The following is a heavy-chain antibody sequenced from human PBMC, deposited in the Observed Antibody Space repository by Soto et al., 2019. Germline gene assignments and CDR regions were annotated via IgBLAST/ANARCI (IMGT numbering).Heavy chain of an antibody. J-gene: IGHJ6*02. CDR2: INRGGSEK. D-gene: IGHD5-18*01. V-gene: IGHV3-7*01. Sequence: GGTLRLTCAASGFTFSSYCLTWIRRAPGKGLEWIANINRGGSEKYYRDCVKGRFTITRDNAKKLLSLKMNSLRAENTAVYYCASVDTAMATTNDYYDYYGIDVWGQGTTVTVSS. CDR1: GFTFSSYC. CDR3: ASVDTAMATTNDYYDYYGIDV.